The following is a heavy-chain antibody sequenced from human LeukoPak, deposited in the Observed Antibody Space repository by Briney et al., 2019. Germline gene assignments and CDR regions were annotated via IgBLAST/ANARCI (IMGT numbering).Heavy chain of an antibody. D-gene: IGHD3-16*01. J-gene: IGHJ6*03. V-gene: IGHV3-23*01. CDR1: GFTFSRYA. CDR3: AKGLRTGVGPYMGYHYYMDV. CDR2: ISGSGGST. Sequence: GGSLRLSCAASGFTFSRYAMSWVRQAPGKGLEWVSAISGSGGSTYYADSVKGRFTISRDNSYNTVSLQMNSLRDEDTGVYYCAKGLRTGVGPYMGYHYYMDVWGKGATVTVSS.